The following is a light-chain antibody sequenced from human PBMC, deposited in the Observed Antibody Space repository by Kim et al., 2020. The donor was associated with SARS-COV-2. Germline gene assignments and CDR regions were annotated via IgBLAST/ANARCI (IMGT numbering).Light chain of an antibody. CDR3: QQGYITPLT. CDR1: QSISSH. V-gene: IGKV1-39*01. J-gene: IGKJ3*01. Sequence: DIQMTQSPSSVSASVGDRVTITCRTTQSISSHLNWYQQKPGRAPKLLISAASTLQGGVPSRFSGSGSETDFTLTISSLQPEDFATYFCQQGYITPLTFGPGTKVDIK. CDR2: AAS.